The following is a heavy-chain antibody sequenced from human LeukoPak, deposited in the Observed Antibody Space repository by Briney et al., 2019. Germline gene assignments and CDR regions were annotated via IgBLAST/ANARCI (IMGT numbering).Heavy chain of an antibody. CDR2: ISCSGGST. Sequence: PGGSLTLSCASSGFTFISYAISWLRQAPGKGLDWVSAISCSGGSTYYADSVKGRFTISRDNSKNTLYLQMNSLRAEDTAVYYCANTPQDTAMAASHLDYWGQGTLVTVSS. CDR1: GFTFISYA. D-gene: IGHD5-18*01. CDR3: ANTPQDTAMAASHLDY. J-gene: IGHJ4*02. V-gene: IGHV3-23*01.